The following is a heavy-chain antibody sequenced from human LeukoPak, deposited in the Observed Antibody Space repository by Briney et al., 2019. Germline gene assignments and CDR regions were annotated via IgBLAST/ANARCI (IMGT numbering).Heavy chain of an antibody. J-gene: IGHJ4*02. CDR1: GYTFTGYF. CDR2: INPNSGGT. Sequence: ASVKVSCKASGYTFTGYFMHWVRQAPGQGLEWMGWINPNSGGTNYAQKFQGRVTMTRDTSISTAYMELSGLRSDDTAVYYCGTLLSNGPFDYWGQGSLVTVSS. V-gene: IGHV1-2*02. CDR3: GTLLSNGPFDY.